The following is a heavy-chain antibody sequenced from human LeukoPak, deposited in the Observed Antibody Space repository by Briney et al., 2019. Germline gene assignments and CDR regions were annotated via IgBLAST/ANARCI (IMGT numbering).Heavy chain of an antibody. Sequence: GGSLRLSCAASGFSFSNACMSWVRQAPGKGLEWVGRIKTKTDAGTTDYAAPVKGRFTISRDDSKDTLYLQMNSLKTEDTAVYYCTTDSRSSYDFWSGRNFDSWGQGTLVTVSS. D-gene: IGHD3-3*01. CDR1: GFSFSNAC. V-gene: IGHV3-15*01. CDR3: TTDSRSSYDFWSGRNFDS. CDR2: IKTKTDAGTT. J-gene: IGHJ4*02.